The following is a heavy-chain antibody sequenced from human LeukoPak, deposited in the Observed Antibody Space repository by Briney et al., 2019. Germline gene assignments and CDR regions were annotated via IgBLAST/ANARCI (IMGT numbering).Heavy chain of an antibody. V-gene: IGHV3-33*01. CDR3: ASYHLWSGYPFYFDY. J-gene: IGHJ4*02. CDR2: IWYDGSNK. CDR1: GFTFSSHG. Sequence: GGSLRLSCAASGFTFSSHGMHWVRQAPGKGLEWVALIWYDGSNKNYADSVKGRFTISRDNSKNTLYLQMNSLRAEDTAVYYCASYHLWSGYPFYFDYWGQGILVTVSS. D-gene: IGHD3-3*01.